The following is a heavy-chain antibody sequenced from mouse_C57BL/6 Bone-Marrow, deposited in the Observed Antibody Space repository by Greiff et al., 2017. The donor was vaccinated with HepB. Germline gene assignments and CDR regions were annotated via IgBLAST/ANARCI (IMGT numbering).Heavy chain of an antibody. J-gene: IGHJ2*01. CDR3: ARVVATNFDY. V-gene: IGHV5-17*01. CDR2: ISSGSSTI. Sequence: DVQLQESGGGLVKPGGSLKLSCAASGFTFSDYGMHWVRQAPEKGLEWVAYISSGSSTIYYADTVKGRFTISRDNAKNTLFLQMTSLRSEDTAMYYCARVVATNFDYWGQGTTLTVSS. CDR1: GFTFSDYG. D-gene: IGHD1-1*01.